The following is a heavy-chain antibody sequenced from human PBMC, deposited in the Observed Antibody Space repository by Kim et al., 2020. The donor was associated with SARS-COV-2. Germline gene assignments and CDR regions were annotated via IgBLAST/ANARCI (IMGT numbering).Heavy chain of an antibody. CDR1: GGSISSSSYY. V-gene: IGHV4-39*01. Sequence: SETLSLTCTVSGGSISSSSYYWGWIRQPPGKGLEWIGSIYYSGSTYYNPSLNSRVTISVDTSKNQFSLKLSSVTAAGTAVYYCARHLATGYSSGPFDYGGQDTLDTVS. CDR2: IYYSGST. J-gene: IGHJ4*02. D-gene: IGHD6-19*01. CDR3: ARHLATGYSSGPFDY.